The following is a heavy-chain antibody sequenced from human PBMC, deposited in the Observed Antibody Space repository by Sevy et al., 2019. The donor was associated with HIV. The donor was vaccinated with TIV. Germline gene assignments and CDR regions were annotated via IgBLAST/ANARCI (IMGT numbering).Heavy chain of an antibody. Sequence: PLSLTCTVSGGSISSSSYYWGWIRQPPGKGLGWIGSIYYSGSTYYNPSLKSRVTISVDTSKNQFSLKLGSVTAADTAVYYCARQGGPYITWWGQGTLVTVSS. J-gene: IGHJ4*02. CDR3: ARQGGPYITW. CDR2: IYYSGST. CDR1: GGSISSSSYY. V-gene: IGHV4-39*01. D-gene: IGHD3-10*01.